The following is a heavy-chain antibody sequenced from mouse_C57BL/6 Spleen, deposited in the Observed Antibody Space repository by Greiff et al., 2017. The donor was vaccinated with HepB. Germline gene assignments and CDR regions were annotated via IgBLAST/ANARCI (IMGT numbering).Heavy chain of an antibody. CDR2: IDPETGGT. J-gene: IGHJ1*03. V-gene: IGHV1-15*01. CDR1: GYTFTDYE. Sequence: QVQLQQSGAELVRPGASVTLSCKASGYTFTDYEMHWVKQTPVHGLEWIGAIDPETGGTAYNQKFKGKAILTADKSSSTAYMELRSLTSEDSAVYYCTRGRITTGVAHWYFEVWGTGTTVTVSS. CDR3: TRGRITTGVAHWYFEV. D-gene: IGHD1-1*01.